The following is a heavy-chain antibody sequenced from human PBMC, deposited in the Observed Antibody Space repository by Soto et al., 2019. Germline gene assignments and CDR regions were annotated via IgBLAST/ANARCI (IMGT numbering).Heavy chain of an antibody. V-gene: IGHV1-18*01. D-gene: IGHD5-12*01. CDR2: ISAYNGNT. CDR3: ARADSLLSCGYDPYYYYSGMHV. J-gene: IGHJ6*04. Sequence: QVQLVQSGAEVKKPGASVKVSCKASGYTFTSYGISWVRQAPGQGLEWMGWISAYNGNTNYAQKLQGRVTMTTDTTTITAKMNLRRLRSADTEVYYCARADSLLSCGYDPYYYYSGMHVWGEGTTVTASS. CDR1: GYTFTSYG.